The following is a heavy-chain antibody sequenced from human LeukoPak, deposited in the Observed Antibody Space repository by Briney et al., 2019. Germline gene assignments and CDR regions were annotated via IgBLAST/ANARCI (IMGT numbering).Heavy chain of an antibody. V-gene: IGHV3-23*01. CDR1: GFSFNNYV. D-gene: IGHD2-21*01. J-gene: IGHJ4*02. CDR3: AKTVVVITFCFDS. CDR2: ISGDGART. Sequence: GGSLRLSCAASGFSFNNYVMSWVRQAPGKGLEWVSAISGDGARTYYADSVKGRFTISRDNSKNTLDLQMNSLRAEDTAIYYRAKTVVVITFCFDSWGQGSLVTVSS.